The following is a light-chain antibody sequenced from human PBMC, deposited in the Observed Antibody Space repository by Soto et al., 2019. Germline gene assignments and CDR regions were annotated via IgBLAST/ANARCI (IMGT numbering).Light chain of an antibody. CDR1: QSISSY. J-gene: IGKJ5*01. CDR2: AAS. V-gene: IGKV1-39*01. CDR3: QQYNNWPTIT. Sequence: DIQMTQSPSSLPASVGDRVTITCLASQSISSYLNWYQQKPGTAPKFLIYAASSLQSGVPSRFSGSGSGTDFTLTISSLQPEDFAVYYCQQYNNWPTITFGQGTRLEIK.